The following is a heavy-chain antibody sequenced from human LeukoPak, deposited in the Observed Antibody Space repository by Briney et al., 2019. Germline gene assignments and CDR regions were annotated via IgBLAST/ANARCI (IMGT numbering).Heavy chain of an antibody. CDR1: GYTFSSYW. CDR2: INPGDSDT. Sequence: GESLKISCKGSGYTFSSYWIGWVRQMPGKGLEWMGIINPGDSDTRYSPSFQGQVTISADKSISTAYLQWSSLTASDTGIYFCARLGGPHSPFDNWGQGTRVIVSS. CDR3: ARLGGPHSPFDN. J-gene: IGHJ4*02. V-gene: IGHV5-51*01. D-gene: IGHD2-15*01.